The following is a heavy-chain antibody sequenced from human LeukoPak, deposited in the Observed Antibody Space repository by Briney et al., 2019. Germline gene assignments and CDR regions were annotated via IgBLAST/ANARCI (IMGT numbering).Heavy chain of an antibody. CDR1: GFTFSVYY. D-gene: IGHD4-17*01. V-gene: IGHV3-11*06. CDR3: AMYRNYGDRDY. Sequence: PGGALILSCAASGFTFSVYYMSWLRQAPGKGLEWVSYISSSSAYPNDADSGKGRFAISRDNAKNSLYLQMTSLRPEDTAVYYCAMYRNYGDRDYWGQGTLVTVS. CDR2: ISSSSAYP. J-gene: IGHJ4*02.